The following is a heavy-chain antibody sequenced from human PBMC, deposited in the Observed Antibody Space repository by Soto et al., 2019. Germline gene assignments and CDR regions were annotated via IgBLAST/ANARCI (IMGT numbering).Heavy chain of an antibody. CDR2: INAGNGNT. CDR3: ARSIVVVTAADY. CDR1: GYTLTSYA. V-gene: IGHV1-3*01. Sequence: ASVKVSCKDSGYTLTSYAMHWVRQAPGQRLEWMGWINAGNGNTKYSQKFQGRVTITRDTSASTAYMELSSLRSEDTAVYYCARSIVVVTAADYWGQGTLVTVSS. D-gene: IGHD2-21*02. J-gene: IGHJ4*02.